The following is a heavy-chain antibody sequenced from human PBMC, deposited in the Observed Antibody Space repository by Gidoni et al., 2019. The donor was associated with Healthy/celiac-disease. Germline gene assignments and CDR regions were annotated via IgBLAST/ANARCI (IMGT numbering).Heavy chain of an antibody. CDR2: IWYDGSNI. CDR3: AREGSSSSHWFDP. CDR1: GFTFSSYG. V-gene: IGHV3-33*01. J-gene: IGHJ5*02. D-gene: IGHD6-6*01. Sequence: QVQLVESGGGVVQPGRSLRLSCAASGFTFSSYGMHWVRQAPGKGLEWVAVIWYDGSNIYYADAVKGRFTISRDNSKNTLYLQMNSLRAEDTAVYYCAREGSSSSHWFDPWGQGTLVTVSS.